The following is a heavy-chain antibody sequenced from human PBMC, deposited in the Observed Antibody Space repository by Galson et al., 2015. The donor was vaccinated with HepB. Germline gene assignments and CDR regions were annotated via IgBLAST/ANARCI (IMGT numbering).Heavy chain of an antibody. CDR1: GYTFTSYA. Sequence: SVKVSCKASGYTFTSYAMNWVRQAPGQGLEWMGWINTNTGNPTYAQGFTGRFVFSLDTSVSTAYLQISSLKAEDTAVYYCARAPAVLRYFDWLLNWFDPWGQGTLVTVSS. J-gene: IGHJ5*02. V-gene: IGHV7-4-1*02. CDR2: INTNTGNP. CDR3: ARAPAVLRYFDWLLNWFDP. D-gene: IGHD3-9*01.